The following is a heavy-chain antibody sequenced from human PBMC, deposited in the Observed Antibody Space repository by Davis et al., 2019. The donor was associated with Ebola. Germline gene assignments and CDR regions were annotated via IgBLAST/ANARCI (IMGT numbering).Heavy chain of an antibody. CDR1: GGSVGSDY. Sequence: SETLSLTCAVSGGSVGSDYWSWIRQPPGKGLEWIGYIFYSGSTDYNPSLKSRVTISVDTSKNQFSLRLSSVTAADTAVYYCARGSSVRNLDYWGQGTLVTVSS. CDR2: IFYSGST. CDR3: ARGSSVRNLDY. D-gene: IGHD1-14*01. V-gene: IGHV4-59*08. J-gene: IGHJ4*02.